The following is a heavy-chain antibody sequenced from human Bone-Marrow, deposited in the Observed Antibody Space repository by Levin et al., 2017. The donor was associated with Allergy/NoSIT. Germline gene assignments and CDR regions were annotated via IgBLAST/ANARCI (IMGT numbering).Heavy chain of an antibody. J-gene: IGHJ6*02. CDR3: ARDSVEVVEPAPDDNNQPSLLMDV. Sequence: GGSLRLSCATSGFTFTTYAMHWVRQAPGKGLEWIAVIWYDGSNEYSADSVRGRFTISRDNSKNSLYLQMNSLRAEDTAVYFCARDSVEVVEPAPDDNNQPSLLMDVWGQGTTVTVSS. CDR2: IWYDGSNE. V-gene: IGHV3-33*01. D-gene: IGHD1-14*01. CDR1: GFTFTTYA.